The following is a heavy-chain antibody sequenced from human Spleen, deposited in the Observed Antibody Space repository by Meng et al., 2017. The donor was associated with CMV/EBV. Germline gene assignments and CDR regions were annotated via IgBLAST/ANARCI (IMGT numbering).Heavy chain of an antibody. Sequence: SETLSLTCTVSGGSISSSSYYWGWIRQPPGKGLEWIGTIFYSGSAYYNPSLKSRVTIAVDTSKNQFSLKLSSVTAADTAVYYCGRERKFLVGASGWWFWDQGTLVTVSS. CDR1: GGSISSSSYY. J-gene: IGHJ4*02. CDR3: GRERKFLVGASGWWF. D-gene: IGHD1-26*01. CDR2: IFYSGSA. V-gene: IGHV4-39*07.